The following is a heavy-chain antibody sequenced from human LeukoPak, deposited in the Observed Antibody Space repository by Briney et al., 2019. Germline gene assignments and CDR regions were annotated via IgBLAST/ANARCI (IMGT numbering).Heavy chain of an antibody. CDR1: RGSFSGYY. V-gene: IGHV4-34*01. D-gene: IGHD2-2*01. CDR3: AVYCSSTSCVGWFDP. J-gene: IGHJ5*02. Sequence: SETLSLTRAVYRGSFSGYYWSWLRQPPGRGLEGIGEIKHSGSTNYNPSLKSRVTISVDTSKNQFSLKLSSVTAGDTAVYYCAVYCSSTSCVGWFDPWGQGTLVTVSS. CDR2: IKHSGST.